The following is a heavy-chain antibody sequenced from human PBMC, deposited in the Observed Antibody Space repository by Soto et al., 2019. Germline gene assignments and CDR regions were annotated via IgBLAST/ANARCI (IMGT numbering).Heavy chain of an antibody. CDR1: GYTFTHYG. D-gene: IGHD5-12*01. J-gene: IGHJ5*02. CDR3: AGVREWLRFGGVVLSWFDP. CDR2: ISAYNGNT. Sequence: ASVKVSCKASGYTFTHYGISWVRPAPGQRLERKGWISAYNGNTNYAQKLQGRVTMTTDTTTSTAYMELRSLRSDDTAVYYCAGVREWLRFGGVVLSWFDPWGQVTLVTASS. V-gene: IGHV1-18*01.